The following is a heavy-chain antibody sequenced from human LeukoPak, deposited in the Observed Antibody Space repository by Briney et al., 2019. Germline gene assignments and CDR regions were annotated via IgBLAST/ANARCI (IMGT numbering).Heavy chain of an antibody. V-gene: IGHV1-18*01. J-gene: IGHJ4*02. D-gene: IGHD2-15*01. Sequence: RASVKVSCKASGYTFTSYGISWVRQAPGQGLEWMGWISAYNGNTNYAQKLQGRVTMTTDTTTSTAYMELRSLRSDDTAVYYCARLGYCSGGSCYGFDYRGQGTLVTVSS. CDR3: ARLGYCSGGSCYGFDY. CDR1: GYTFTSYG. CDR2: ISAYNGNT.